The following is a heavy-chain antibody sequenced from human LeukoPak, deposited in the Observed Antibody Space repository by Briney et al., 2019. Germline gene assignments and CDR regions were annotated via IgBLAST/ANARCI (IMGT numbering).Heavy chain of an antibody. J-gene: IGHJ4*02. CDR2: IYYSGST. CDR3: AREGSSSQDFDY. V-gene: IGHV4-59*01. Sequence: KPSETLSLTCTVSGGSISSYYWSWIRQPPGKGLEWIGYIYYSGSTNYNPSLKSRVTISVDTSKNQFSLKLSSVTAADTAVYYCAREGSSSQDFDYWGQGTLVTVSS. D-gene: IGHD6-13*01. CDR1: GGSISSYY.